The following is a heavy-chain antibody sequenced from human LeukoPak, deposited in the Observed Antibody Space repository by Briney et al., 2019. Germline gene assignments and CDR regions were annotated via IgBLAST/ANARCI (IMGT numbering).Heavy chain of an antibody. CDR3: AKDEATSGGGLAS. CDR2: MYTGGTT. Sequence: PGGSLRLSCAASGFSVSGTHMTWVRQAPGKGREWVSAMYTGGTTYYADSVSGRFTIFRENAKNTLYLQMNSLRPEDTAVYYCAKDEATSGGGLASWGQGTLVIVSS. D-gene: IGHD3-16*01. J-gene: IGHJ1*01. V-gene: IGHV3-53*01. CDR1: GFSVSGTH.